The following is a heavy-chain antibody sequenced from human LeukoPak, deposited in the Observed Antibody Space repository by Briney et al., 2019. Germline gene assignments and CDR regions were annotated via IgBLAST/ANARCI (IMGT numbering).Heavy chain of an antibody. CDR2: ISSSGSTI. J-gene: IGHJ3*02. V-gene: IGHV3-11*04. CDR3: ASGGFIGNYGAFDI. D-gene: IGHD3-16*02. Sequence: PSETLSLTCTVSGVSISSSYSYWGWIRQPPGMGLEWVSYISSSGSTIYYADSVKGRFTISRDNAKNSLYLQMNSLRAEDTAVYYCASGGFIGNYGAFDIWGQGTMVTVSS. CDR1: GVSISSSYSY.